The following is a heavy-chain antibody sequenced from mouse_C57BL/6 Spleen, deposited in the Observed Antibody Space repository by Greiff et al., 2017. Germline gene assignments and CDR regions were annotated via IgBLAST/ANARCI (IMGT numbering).Heavy chain of an antibody. J-gene: IGHJ4*01. D-gene: IGHD1-1*01. CDR1: GYSITSGYD. V-gene: IGHV3-1*01. Sequence: EVMLVESGPGMVKPSQSLSLTCTVTGYSITSGYDWHWIRHFPGNKLEWMGYISYSGSTNYHPSLKSRIPITHDTSKNHFFLKLNSVTTEDTATYYCARGDYYGSSHYAMDYWGQGTSVTVSS. CDR3: ARGDYYGSSHYAMDY. CDR2: ISYSGST.